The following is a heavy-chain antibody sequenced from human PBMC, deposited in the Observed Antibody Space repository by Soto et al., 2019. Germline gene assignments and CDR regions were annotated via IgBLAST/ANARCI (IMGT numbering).Heavy chain of an antibody. D-gene: IGHD6-6*01. CDR2: ISGSGGST. CDR3: ATGGPEGYSSSAYYYYYYGMDV. Sequence: EVQLLESGGGLVQPGGSLRLSCAASGFTFSSYAMSWVRQAPGKGLEWVSAISGSGGSTYYADSVKGRFTISRDNSKNTLYLQMNSLRAEDTAVYYCATGGPEGYSSSAYYYYYYGMDVWGQGTTVTVSS. J-gene: IGHJ6*02. CDR1: GFTFSSYA. V-gene: IGHV3-23*01.